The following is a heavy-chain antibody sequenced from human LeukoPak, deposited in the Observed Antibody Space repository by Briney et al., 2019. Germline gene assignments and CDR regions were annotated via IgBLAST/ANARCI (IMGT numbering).Heavy chain of an antibody. CDR1: GFTFSDYY. V-gene: IGHV3-11*01. Sequence: GGSLRLSSAASGFTFSDYYMNWIRQAPGKGLEWIAYISSRDSSIYYADSVTGRFTISRDNAKNSLFLQMHSLRAEDTAVYYCARGRHYYDTRGYSDAFDIWGQGTMVTVSS. D-gene: IGHD3-22*01. CDR2: ISSRDSSI. CDR3: ARGRHYYDTRGYSDAFDI. J-gene: IGHJ3*02.